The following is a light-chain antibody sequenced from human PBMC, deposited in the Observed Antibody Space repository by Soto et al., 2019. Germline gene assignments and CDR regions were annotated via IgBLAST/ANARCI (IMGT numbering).Light chain of an antibody. CDR1: QSISSW. CDR3: QHYNTFSIT. Sequence: DIQMTQCPSTLSASVGDRVTITCRASQSISSWLAWYQQKPGKAPKLLIYDASSLESGVPSRFSGSGSGTEFSLTISGLQPDDFATYYCQHYNTFSITFGQGTRLEIK. CDR2: DAS. V-gene: IGKV1-5*01. J-gene: IGKJ5*01.